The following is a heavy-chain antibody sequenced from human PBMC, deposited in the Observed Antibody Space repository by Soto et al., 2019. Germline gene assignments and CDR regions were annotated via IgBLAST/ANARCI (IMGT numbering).Heavy chain of an antibody. CDR1: GGSISSSSYY. CDR3: ARVHPPSMETGFKVGSKGFDY. V-gene: IGHV4-39*01. J-gene: IGHJ4*02. D-gene: IGHD1-26*01. Sequence: SETLSLTCTVSGGSISSSSYYWGWIRQPPGKGLEWIGSIYYSGSTYYNPSLKSRVTISVDTSKNQFSLKLSSVTAADTAVYYCARVHPPSMETGFKVGSKGFDYWGQGTLVTVSS. CDR2: IYYSGST.